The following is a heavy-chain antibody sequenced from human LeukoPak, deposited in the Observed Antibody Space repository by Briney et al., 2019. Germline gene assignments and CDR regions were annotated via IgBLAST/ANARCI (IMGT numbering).Heavy chain of an antibody. V-gene: IGHV1-24*01. CDR2: FDPEDGET. Sequence: ASVKVSCKVSGYTLTELSMHWVRQAPGKGLEWMGGFDPEDGETIYAQKFQGRVTMTEDTSTDTAYMELSSLRSEDTAVYYCATDPQSSGWSFPFGYWGQGTLVTVSS. D-gene: IGHD6-19*01. J-gene: IGHJ4*02. CDR3: ATDPQSSGWSFPFGY. CDR1: GYTLTELS.